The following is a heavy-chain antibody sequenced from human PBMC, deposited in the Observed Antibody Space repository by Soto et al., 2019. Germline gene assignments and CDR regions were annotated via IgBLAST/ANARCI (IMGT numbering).Heavy chain of an antibody. D-gene: IGHD1-20*01. CDR1: GVTFRSYW. J-gene: IGHJ5*02. Sequence: GGSLRLSCAASGVTFRSYWMHWVRQTPGKGLMWVSGIRTDGSSTDYADSVKGRFTISRDNAKNSLYLQMNSLRAEDTALYYCAKDISLYRITGTLTWGQGTLVTVSS. CDR2: IRTDGSST. CDR3: AKDISLYRITGTLT. V-gene: IGHV3-74*01.